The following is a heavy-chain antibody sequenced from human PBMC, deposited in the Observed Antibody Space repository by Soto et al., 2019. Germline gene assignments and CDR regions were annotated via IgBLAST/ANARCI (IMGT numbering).Heavy chain of an antibody. CDR1: GGSISSYY. Sequence: ASETLSLTCTVSGGSISSYYWIWIRQPPGKGLEWIGYIYYSGSTNYNPSLKSRVTISVDTSKNQFSLKLSSVTAADTAVYYCARATGFLEWFIDYWGQGTLVTVSS. CDR3: ARATGFLEWFIDY. V-gene: IGHV4-59*01. J-gene: IGHJ4*02. D-gene: IGHD3-3*01. CDR2: IYYSGST.